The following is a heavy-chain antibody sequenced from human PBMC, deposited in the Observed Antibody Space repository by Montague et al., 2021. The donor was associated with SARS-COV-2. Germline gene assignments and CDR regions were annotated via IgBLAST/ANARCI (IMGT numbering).Heavy chain of an antibody. V-gene: IGHV3-30*03. J-gene: IGHJ4*02. CDR2: ISFDESDQ. CDR3: ARPGESAQYCSSATCYSHFNH. D-gene: IGHD2-2*01. Sequence: SLRLSCAASGFTFSDYAMLWVRQAPGKGLEWVAVISFDESDQYYADSVKGRFTISRDNSKNTLFLQMNSLRAEDTAVYYCARPGESAQYCSSATCYSHFNHWGQGNQVAVSS. CDR1: GFTFSDYA.